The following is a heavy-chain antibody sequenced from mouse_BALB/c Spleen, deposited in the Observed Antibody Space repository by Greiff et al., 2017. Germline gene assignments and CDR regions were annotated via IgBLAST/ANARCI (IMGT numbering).Heavy chain of an antibody. V-gene: IGHV5-6-4*01. D-gene: IGHD1-1*01. J-gene: IGHJ2*01. CDR2: ISSGGSYT. Sequence: EVMLVESGGGLVKPGGSLKLSCAASGLTFSSYTMSWVRQTPEKRLEWVATISSGGSYTYYPDSVKGRFTISRDNAKNTLYLQMSSLKSEDTAMYYCTREITTVVGGGYFDYWGQGTTLTVSS. CDR3: TREITTVVGGGYFDY. CDR1: GLTFSSYT.